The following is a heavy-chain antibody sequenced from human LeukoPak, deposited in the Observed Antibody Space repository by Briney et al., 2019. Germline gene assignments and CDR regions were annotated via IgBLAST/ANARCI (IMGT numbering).Heavy chain of an antibody. CDR3: AGHGDYGY. Sequence: PGGSLRLSYAASGFTFSSYAMYWVRQAPGKGLEYVSAISSNGGSTYYANSVKGRFTISRDNSKNTLYLQMGSLRAEDMAVYYCAGHGDYGYWGQGTLVTVSS. CDR2: ISSNGGST. J-gene: IGHJ4*02. D-gene: IGHD4-17*01. V-gene: IGHV3-64*01. CDR1: GFTFSSYA.